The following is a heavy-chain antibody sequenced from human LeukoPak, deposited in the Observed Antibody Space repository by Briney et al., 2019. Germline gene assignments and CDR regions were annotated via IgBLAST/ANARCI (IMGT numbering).Heavy chain of an antibody. CDR3: ARDPSGSFWRLDF. Sequence: GGSLRLSCAASGFTFSVYSMNWVRQAPGKGLEWVSSLSSSSSTIFYADSVKGRFTISRDNAKNSVYLQMDSLKAEDTAVYYCARDPSGSFWRLDFWGQGTLVTVSS. CDR1: GFTFSVYS. D-gene: IGHD1-26*01. V-gene: IGHV3-21*01. J-gene: IGHJ4*02. CDR2: LSSSSSTI.